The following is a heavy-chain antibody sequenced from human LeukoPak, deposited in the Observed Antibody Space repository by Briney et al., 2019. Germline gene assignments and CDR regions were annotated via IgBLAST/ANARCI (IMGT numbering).Heavy chain of an antibody. J-gene: IGHJ6*04. D-gene: IGHD6-13*01. Sequence: SETLSLTCAVYGGSFSGYYWSWIRQPPGKGLEWIGEINHSGSTNYNPSLKSRVTISVDTSKNRFSLKLSSVTAADTAVYYCARAGRYSSSWYVLYYGMDVWGKGTTVAVSS. V-gene: IGHV4-34*01. CDR3: ARAGRYSSSWYVLYYGMDV. CDR1: GGSFSGYY. CDR2: INHSGST.